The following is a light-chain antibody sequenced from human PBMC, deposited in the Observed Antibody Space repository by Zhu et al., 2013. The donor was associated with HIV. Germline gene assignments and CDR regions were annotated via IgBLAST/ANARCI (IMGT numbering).Light chain of an antibody. CDR1: QDISSA. V-gene: IGKV1-13*02. CDR3: QQLNSYPIFA. Sequence: TQSPSSLSASVGDRVTITCRASQDISSALAWYQQKPGKAPNLLIYDASTLESGVPSRFSGSRSGTDFTLTISSLQPEDAATYYCQQLNSYPIFAFGPGTKVNIK. CDR2: DAS. J-gene: IGKJ3*01.